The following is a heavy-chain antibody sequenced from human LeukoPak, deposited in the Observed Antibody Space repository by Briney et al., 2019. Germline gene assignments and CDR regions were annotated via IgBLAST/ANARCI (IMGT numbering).Heavy chain of an antibody. CDR1: GFTFSSYS. J-gene: IGHJ6*03. CDR3: ARDPSRYYYYYMDV. CDR2: ISSSSSYI. Sequence: PGGSLRLSGAASGFTFSSYSMNWVRQAPGKGLEWVSSISSSSSYIYYADSVKGRFTISRDNAKNSLYLQMNSLRAEDTAVYYCARDPSRYYYYYMDVWGKGTTVTVSS. V-gene: IGHV3-21*01.